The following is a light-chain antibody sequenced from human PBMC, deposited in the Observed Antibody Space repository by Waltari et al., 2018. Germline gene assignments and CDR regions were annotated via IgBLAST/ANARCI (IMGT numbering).Light chain of an antibody. CDR1: QAISIY. CDR2: AAS. V-gene: IGKV1-39*01. Sequence: DIQMTQSPSSLSASVGDRVTITCRASQAISIYLNWYQQKLGKAPKLLIYAASTLQSGVPSRFSGSGSGTDFTLTFTGLQPEDFATYYCQQSFSAPRTFGQGTSLEIK. CDR3: QQSFSAPRT. J-gene: IGKJ2*02.